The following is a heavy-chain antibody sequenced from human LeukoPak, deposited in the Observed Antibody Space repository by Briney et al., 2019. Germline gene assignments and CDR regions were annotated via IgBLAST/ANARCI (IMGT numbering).Heavy chain of an antibody. CDR3: AREMYYYGSGKYFDY. CDR1: GFTVSSNY. V-gene: IGHV3-66*01. Sequence: GGSLRLSCAAPGFTVSSNYMSWVRQAPGKGLEWVSVIYSGGSTYYADSVKGRFTISRDNSKNTLYLQMNSLRAEDTAVYYCAREMYYYGSGKYFDYWGQGTLVTVSS. CDR2: IYSGGST. J-gene: IGHJ4*02. D-gene: IGHD3-10*01.